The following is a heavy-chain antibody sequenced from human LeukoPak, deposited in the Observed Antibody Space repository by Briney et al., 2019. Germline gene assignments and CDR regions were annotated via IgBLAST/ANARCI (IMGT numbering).Heavy chain of an antibody. V-gene: IGHV1-2*02. J-gene: IGHJ4*02. D-gene: IGHD5-18*01. CDR1: GYTFTGYY. CDR3: ARVRGYSYGPVGY. Sequence: GASVKVSCKASGYTFTGYYMHWVRQAPGQGLEWMGWINPNSGGTNYAQKFQGRVTMTRDTSISTAYMELSRLRSDDTAVYYCARVRGYSYGPVGYWGQGTLVTVSS. CDR2: INPNSGGT.